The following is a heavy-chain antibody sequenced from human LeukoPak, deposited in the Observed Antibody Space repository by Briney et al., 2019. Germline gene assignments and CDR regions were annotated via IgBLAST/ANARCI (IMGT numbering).Heavy chain of an antibody. J-gene: IGHJ4*02. V-gene: IGHV1-18*01. Sequence: ASVKVSCKASGYTFTSYGISWMRQAPGQGLEWMGWISAYNGNTNYAQKLQGRVTMTTDTSTSTAYMELRSLRSNDTAVYYCARDYYDSSGYYYFDYWGQGTLVTVSS. CDR2: ISAYNGNT. D-gene: IGHD3-22*01. CDR1: GYTFTSYG. CDR3: ARDYYDSSGYYYFDY.